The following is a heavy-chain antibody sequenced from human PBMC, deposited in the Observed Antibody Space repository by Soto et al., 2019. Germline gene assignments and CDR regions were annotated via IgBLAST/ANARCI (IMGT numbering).Heavy chain of an antibody. CDR3: ARDPGGTAAEGDGFDY. Sequence: QVQLVQSGAEVKKPGASVKVSCKASGYTFTGHYIHWVRQAPEQGPEWMGEIGPETGATRYAQKFRGRVTMTRDMSITTVYMELNNLSPDDTAVYYCARDPGGTAAEGDGFDYWGQGTLVTVSS. CDR1: GYTFTGHY. J-gene: IGHJ4*02. CDR2: IGPETGAT. D-gene: IGHD6-13*01. V-gene: IGHV1-2*02.